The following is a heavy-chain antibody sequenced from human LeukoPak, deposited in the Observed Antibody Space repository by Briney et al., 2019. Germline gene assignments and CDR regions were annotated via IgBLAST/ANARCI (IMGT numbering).Heavy chain of an antibody. CDR3: ARAEVVVPAAIQPSAFDI. J-gene: IGHJ3*02. V-gene: IGHV3-30*01. D-gene: IGHD2-2*02. CDR1: GFTFSSYA. CDR2: ISYDGSNK. Sequence: PGGSLRLSCAASGFTFSSYAMHWVRQAPGKGLEWVAVISYDGSNKYYADSVKGRFTISRDNSKNTLYLQMNSLRAEDTAVYYCARAEVVVPAAIQPSAFDIWGQGTMVTVSS.